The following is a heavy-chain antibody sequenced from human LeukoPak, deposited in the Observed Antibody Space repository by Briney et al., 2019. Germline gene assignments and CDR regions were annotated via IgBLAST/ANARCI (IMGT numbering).Heavy chain of an antibody. J-gene: IGHJ6*02. CDR2: ISYDGSNK. V-gene: IGHV3-30-3*01. CDR3: ARDWVEMATNYYYYYGMDV. Sequence: GGSLRLSCAASGFTFSSYAMHWVRQAPGKGLEWVAVISYDGSNKYYADSVKGRFTISRDNSKNTLYLQMNSLRAEDTAVYYCARDWVEMATNYYYYYGMDVWGQGTTVTVSS. CDR1: GFTFSSYA. D-gene: IGHD5-24*01.